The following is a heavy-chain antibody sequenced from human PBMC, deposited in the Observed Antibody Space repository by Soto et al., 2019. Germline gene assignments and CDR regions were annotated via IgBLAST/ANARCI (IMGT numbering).Heavy chain of an antibody. V-gene: IGHV3-33*01. CDR3: ARDPGVTNYDFDY. CDR1: GFTFSSYG. Sequence: QVQLVESGGGVVQPGTSLRLSCAPSGFTFSSYGMHWFRQAPGKGLEWVAVIWYDGSKQYYADSVKGRFTISRDNSKNTLYLPMNSLRAEDTAVYYCARDPGVTNYDFDYWVQGTLVTVSS. J-gene: IGHJ4*02. CDR2: IWYDGSKQ. D-gene: IGHD3-3*01.